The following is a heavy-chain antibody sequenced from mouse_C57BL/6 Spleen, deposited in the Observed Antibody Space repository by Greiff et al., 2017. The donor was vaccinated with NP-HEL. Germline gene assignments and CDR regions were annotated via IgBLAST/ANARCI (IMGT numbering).Heavy chain of an antibody. V-gene: IGHV1-42*01. CDR3: ARDSRYFDA. J-gene: IGHJ1*03. Sequence: VQLQQSGPELVKPGASVKISCKASGYSFTGYYMNWVKQSPEKSLEWIGEINPSTGGTTYNQKFKAKATLTVDKSSSTAYMQLKSLTSEDSAVYYCARDSRYFDAWGTGTTVTVSS. CDR1: GYSFTGYY. CDR2: INPSTGGT.